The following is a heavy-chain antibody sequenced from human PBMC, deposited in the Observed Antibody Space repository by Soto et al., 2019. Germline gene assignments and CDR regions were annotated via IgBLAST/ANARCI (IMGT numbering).Heavy chain of an antibody. CDR1: GFSFRSYW. CDR3: ASRGSLGIHFDS. V-gene: IGHV3-7*03. Sequence: QPGGSLRLSCVASGFSFRSYWMSWVRQAPGKGLEWVGSINQDGTGGYYVNSLKGRFTISRDNSKNSLFLQMTNLRVEDTAVYYCASRGSLGIHFDSWGQGTLVTVSS. CDR2: INQDGTGG. J-gene: IGHJ4*02. D-gene: IGHD3-16*01.